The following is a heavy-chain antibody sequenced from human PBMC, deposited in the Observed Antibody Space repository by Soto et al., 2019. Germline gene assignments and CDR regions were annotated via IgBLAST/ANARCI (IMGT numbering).Heavy chain of an antibody. J-gene: IGHJ4*02. V-gene: IGHV4-59*01. Sequence: QVQLQESGPGLVKPSETLSLTCTVSGGSISNYYWSWIRQPPGKGLEWIGYIFYTGNTNYNPSLKSRVTISVDTTKYQFYLKLSSVTAADTAVYYCARDVWSGFSDWGQGTLVFVSS. CDR3: ARDVWSGFSD. CDR2: IFYTGNT. CDR1: GGSISNYY. D-gene: IGHD3-3*01.